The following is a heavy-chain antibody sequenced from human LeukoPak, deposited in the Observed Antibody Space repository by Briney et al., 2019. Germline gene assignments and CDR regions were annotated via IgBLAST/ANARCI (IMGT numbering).Heavy chain of an antibody. V-gene: IGHV3-74*01. CDR1: GFVFSSYG. Sequence: PGGSLRLSCAASGFVFSSYGMHWVRQVPGKGLVWVSHISSDGVTTNYADSVKGRFTISRDNAKNTLYLQMDSLRAEDTALYYSVRDRWGPLDLWGRGTLVTVPS. D-gene: IGHD3-16*01. J-gene: IGHJ2*01. CDR2: ISSDGVTT. CDR3: VRDRWGPLDL.